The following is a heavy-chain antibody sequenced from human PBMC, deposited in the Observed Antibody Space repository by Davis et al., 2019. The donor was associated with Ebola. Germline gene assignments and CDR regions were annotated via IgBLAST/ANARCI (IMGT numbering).Heavy chain of an antibody. D-gene: IGHD6-6*01. CDR2: IYYTGRT. V-gene: IGHV4-59*11. CDR3: ARLSGLFSSSSGALYFDL. CDR1: GGFISGHY. J-gene: IGHJ2*01. Sequence: SETLSLTCTVSGGFISGHYWSWIRQPPGKGLEWIGYIYYTGRTKYNTSLRSRVTMSVDRSKNQFSLSLNSVTAADTAVYFCARLSGLFSSSSGALYFDLWGRGTLVSVSS.